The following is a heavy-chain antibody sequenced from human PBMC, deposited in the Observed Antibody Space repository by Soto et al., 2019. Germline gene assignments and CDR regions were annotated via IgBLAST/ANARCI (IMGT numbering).Heavy chain of an antibody. CDR1: GVSISIYD. Sequence: SGTXALSCTVSGVSISIYDVVLIRHPPGKGLEWIGYIYYSWSTNYNPSLKSRVTISVDTSKNQFSLKLSSVTAADTDVYYCERNNVRGESDKWGQATLVTVYS. J-gene: IGHJ4*02. CDR3: ERNNVRGESDK. CDR2: IYYSWST. D-gene: IGHD3-10*01. V-gene: IGHV4-59*01.